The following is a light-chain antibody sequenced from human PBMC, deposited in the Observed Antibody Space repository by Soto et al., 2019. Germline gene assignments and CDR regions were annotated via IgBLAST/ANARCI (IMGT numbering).Light chain of an antibody. J-gene: IGKJ1*01. CDR1: QSVSSNF. Sequence: EIVLTQSPGTLSLSPGERATLSCRASQSVSSNFLAWYQQKPGQAPRLLIYGASSRATGIPDRFSGSGSGTGFPLTISRLEREDFAVYYCQQYGSSPWTFGQGTKVEIK. CDR2: GAS. CDR3: QQYGSSPWT. V-gene: IGKV3-20*01.